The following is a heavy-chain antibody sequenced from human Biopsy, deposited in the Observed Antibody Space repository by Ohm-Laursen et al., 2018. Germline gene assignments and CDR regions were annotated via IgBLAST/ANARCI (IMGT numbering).Heavy chain of an antibody. V-gene: IGHV1-69*06. CDR3: ATKLTGYFPH. Sequence: SSVKVSCKASGGTFTNYAISWVRQAPGQGLEWMGGIIPIFGTANYAQKFQDRVTVAADTSTSTATMELRSLRSDDTAVYYCATKLTGYFPHWGQGTLVIVSS. CDR2: IIPIFGTA. D-gene: IGHD3-9*01. CDR1: GGTFTNYA. J-gene: IGHJ1*01.